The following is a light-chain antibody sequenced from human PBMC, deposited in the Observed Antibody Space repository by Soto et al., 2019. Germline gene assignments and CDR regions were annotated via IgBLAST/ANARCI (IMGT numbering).Light chain of an antibody. CDR3: QHYIGYSGM. CDR1: QSLNSW. J-gene: IGKJ1*01. V-gene: IGKV1-5*03. CDR2: KAS. Sequence: DIQMTQSTSTLSASVGDRVTITCRASQSLNSWLAWYQHKPGKAPKLLIHKASILASGVPSRFSGSDSGAEFTITISSLQPDDFAPYYCQHYIGYSGMFGQGTKVDIK.